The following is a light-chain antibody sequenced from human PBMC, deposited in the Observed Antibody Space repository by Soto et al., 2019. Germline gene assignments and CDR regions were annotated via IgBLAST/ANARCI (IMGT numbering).Light chain of an antibody. CDR3: QHYNSYSAWT. CDR1: QSISSW. Sequence: DIQMTQSPSTLSASIGDRVTITCRASQSISSWLAWYQQNPGKAPKLLIYKASSLESGVPSRFSGSGSGTEFTLTISRLQPDDFATYYCQHYNSYSAWTFGQGTKVEIK. CDR2: KAS. V-gene: IGKV1-5*03. J-gene: IGKJ1*01.